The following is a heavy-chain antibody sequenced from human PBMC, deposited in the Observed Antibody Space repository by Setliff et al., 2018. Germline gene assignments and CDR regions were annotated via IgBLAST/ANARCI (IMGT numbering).Heavy chain of an antibody. CDR2: INQDGSVK. CDR1: GFTFSSFW. D-gene: IGHD3-3*01. J-gene: IGHJ5*02. CDR3: GRDGFDFRTGQSGP. V-gene: IGHV3-7*01. Sequence: GGSLRLSCAASGFTFSSFWMAWVRQSPGRGLEWVANINQDGSVKFYVDSVKGRFTIFRDDAKNSLSLQMNDLRAEDTSVYYWGRDGFDFRTGQSGPWGQGTRVTVSS.